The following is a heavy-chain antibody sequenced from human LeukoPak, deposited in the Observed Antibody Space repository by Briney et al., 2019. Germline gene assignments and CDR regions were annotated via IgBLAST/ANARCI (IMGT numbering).Heavy chain of an antibody. CDR2: MNPSSGNT. J-gene: IGHJ4*02. CDR3: ARRSIAVAAVVY. V-gene: IGHV1-8*01. CDR1: GYTFTSYD. D-gene: IGHD6-19*01. Sequence: ASVKVSCKASGYTFTSYDINWVRQATGQGLEWMGWMNPSSGNTGYAQKFQGRVTMTRNTSISTAYMELSSLRSEDTAVYYCARRSIAVAAVVYWGQGTLVTVSS.